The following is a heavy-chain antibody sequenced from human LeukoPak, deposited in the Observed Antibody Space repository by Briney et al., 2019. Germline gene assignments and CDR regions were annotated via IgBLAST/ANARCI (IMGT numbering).Heavy chain of an antibody. J-gene: IGHJ4*02. D-gene: IGHD3-10*01. CDR1: GGSFSGYY. CDR3: ARGDGSGSYHK. Sequence: SETLSLTCAVYGGSFSGYYWSWIRQPPGKGLEWIGEINHSGSTNYNPSLKSRVTISVDTSKNQFSLKLSSVTAADTAVYYCARGDGSGSYHKWGQGTLVTVSS. V-gene: IGHV4-34*01. CDR2: INHSGST.